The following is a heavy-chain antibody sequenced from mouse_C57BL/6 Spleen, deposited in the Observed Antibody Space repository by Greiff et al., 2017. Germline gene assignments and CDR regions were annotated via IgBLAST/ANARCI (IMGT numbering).Heavy chain of an antibody. CDR3: ERHEDYYGSSYPYWYFDV. J-gene: IGHJ1*03. Sequence: QVQLQQSGAELVKPGASVKLSCKASGYTFTEYTIHWVKQRSGQGLEWIGLFYPGSGSIKYNEKFKDKATLTADKSSSKVYMELSRLTSEDYAVYFWERHEDYYGSSYPYWYFDVWGTGTTVTVSS. CDR1: GYTFTEYT. D-gene: IGHD1-1*01. CDR2: FYPGSGSI. V-gene: IGHV1-62-2*01.